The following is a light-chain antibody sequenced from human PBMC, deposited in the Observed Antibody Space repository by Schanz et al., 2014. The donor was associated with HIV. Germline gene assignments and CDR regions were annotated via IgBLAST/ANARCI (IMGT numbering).Light chain of an antibody. CDR2: EGS. J-gene: IGLJ2*01. Sequence: QSALTQPASVSGSPGQSITISCTGTSSDVGSYNLVSWYQQHPGKVPKLMIYEGSKRPSGVPDRFSGSKSGNTASLTVSGLQDEDEADYYCSSYAGRNSFVVFGGGTKLTVL. V-gene: IGLV2-14*02. CDR3: SSYAGRNSFVV. CDR1: SSDVGSYNL.